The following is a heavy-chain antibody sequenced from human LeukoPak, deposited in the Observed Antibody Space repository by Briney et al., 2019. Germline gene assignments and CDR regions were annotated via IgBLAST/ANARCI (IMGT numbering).Heavy chain of an antibody. V-gene: IGHV3-23*01. CDR1: GFTFSTNA. J-gene: IGHJ4*02. CDR3: AKDVGKWESLHFFDY. Sequence: GGSLRLSCLTSGFTFSTNAMSWVRQAPGMGLEWISGISGSGASTYYADSVTGRFTISRDNSRNTLYLQMNSLRGDDTAVYYCAKDVGKWESLHFFDYWGQGTLVTVSS. CDR2: ISGSGAST. D-gene: IGHD1-26*01.